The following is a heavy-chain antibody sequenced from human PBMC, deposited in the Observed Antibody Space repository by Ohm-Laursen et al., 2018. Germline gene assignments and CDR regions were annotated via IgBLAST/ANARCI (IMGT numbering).Heavy chain of an antibody. CDR1: GYTFTGYY. D-gene: IGHD6-19*01. Sequence: GASVKVSCKVSGYTFTGYYMHWVRLAPGQGLEWLGRINPKSGGTNYAQKFQGRVTMTRDTSISTAYMELSRLRSDDTAVYYCARRRAGHEYYFDYWGQGTLVTVSS. J-gene: IGHJ4*02. V-gene: IGHV1-2*06. CDR2: INPKSGGT. CDR3: ARRRAGHEYYFDY.